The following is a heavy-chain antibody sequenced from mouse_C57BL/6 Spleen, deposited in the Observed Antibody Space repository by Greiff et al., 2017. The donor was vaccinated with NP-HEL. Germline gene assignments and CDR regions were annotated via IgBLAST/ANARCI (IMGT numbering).Heavy chain of an antibody. CDR1: GFTFSDYG. Sequence: EVQGVESGGGLVKPGGSLKLSCAASGFTFSDYGMHWVRQAPEKGLEWVAYISSGSSTIYYADTVQGRFTISSDNAKNTLFLQMTSLRSEDTAMYYCANKGNLLRGGYAMYYWGQGASVTVSS. CDR2: ISSGSSTI. CDR3: ANKGNLLRGGYAMYY. D-gene: IGHD1-1*01. V-gene: IGHV5-17*01. J-gene: IGHJ4*01.